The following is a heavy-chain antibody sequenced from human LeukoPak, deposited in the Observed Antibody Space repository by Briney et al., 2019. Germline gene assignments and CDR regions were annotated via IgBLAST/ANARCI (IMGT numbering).Heavy chain of an antibody. CDR3: AKDSDEVPAAIGY. CDR1: GFTFSSYG. CDR2: ISYDGSNK. V-gene: IGHV3-30*18. Sequence: PGRSLRLSCAASGFTFSSYGMHWVRQAPGKGLXXXAVISYDGSNKYYADSVKGRFTVSRDNSKNTLYLQMNSLRAEDTAVYYCAKDSDEVPAAIGYWGQGTLVTVSS. D-gene: IGHD2-2*02. J-gene: IGHJ4*02.